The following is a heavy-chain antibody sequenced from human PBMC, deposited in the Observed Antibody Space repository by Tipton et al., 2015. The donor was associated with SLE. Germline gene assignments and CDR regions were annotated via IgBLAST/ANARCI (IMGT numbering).Heavy chain of an antibody. CDR3: ALGAADRRERTSRYYFEY. J-gene: IGHJ4*02. CDR1: GGSSSRGNYY. CDR2: IYSSGST. Sequence: TLSLTCTVSGGSSSRGNYYWSWIRQPAGKGLEWIGRIYSSGSTNYNPSLKSRVTISVDTSKNQFSLKLSSVTASDTAVYYCALGAADRRERTSRYYFEYWGQGALVTVSS. V-gene: IGHV4-61*02. D-gene: IGHD1-1*01.